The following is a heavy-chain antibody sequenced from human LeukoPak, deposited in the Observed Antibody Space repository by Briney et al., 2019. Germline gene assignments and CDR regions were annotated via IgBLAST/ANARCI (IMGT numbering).Heavy chain of an antibody. J-gene: IGHJ3*02. V-gene: IGHV4-4*07. D-gene: IGHD6-13*01. CDR3: AGGIAAAGLSLDAYDAFDI. CDR2: IYTSGST. Sequence: SETLSLTCTVSGGSISSYYWSWIRQPAGKGLEWIGRIYTSGSTYYNPSLKSRVTISVDTSKNQFSLKLSSVTAADTAVYYCAGGIAAAGLSLDAYDAFDIWGQGTMVTVSS. CDR1: GGSISSYY.